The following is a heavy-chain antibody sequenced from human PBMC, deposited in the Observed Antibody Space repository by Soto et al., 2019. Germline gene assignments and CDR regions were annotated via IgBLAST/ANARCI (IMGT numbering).Heavy chain of an antibody. Sequence: PGGSLRLSCAASGFIFRDWFMSWIRQAPGKGLEWISYISKDSGRATRYADSVKGRFTISRDNAKNSLYLQMNSLRAEDTAVYYCARHPERIAQIGWFDPWGQGTLVTVSS. CDR1: GFIFRDWF. CDR3: ARHPERIAQIGWFDP. CDR2: ISKDSGRAT. J-gene: IGHJ5*02. D-gene: IGHD6-13*01. V-gene: IGHV3-11*04.